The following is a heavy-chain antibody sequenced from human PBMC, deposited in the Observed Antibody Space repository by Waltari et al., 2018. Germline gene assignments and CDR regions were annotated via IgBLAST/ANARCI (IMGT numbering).Heavy chain of an antibody. J-gene: IGHJ2*01. CDR2: IWYDGSNK. Sequence: QVQLVESGGGVVQPGRSPRLSCAASGFTFSSHGMHWVRPAPGKGRGWVAVIWYDGSNKYYADSVKGRFTISRDNSKNTLYLQMNSLRAEDTAVYYCARDGQESTVVTPLVWYFDLWGRGTLVTVSS. CDR1: GFTFSSHG. V-gene: IGHV3-33*01. D-gene: IGHD4-17*01. CDR3: ARDGQESTVVTPLVWYFDL.